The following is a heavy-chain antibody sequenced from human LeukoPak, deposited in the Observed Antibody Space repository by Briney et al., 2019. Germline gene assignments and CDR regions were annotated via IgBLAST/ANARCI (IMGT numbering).Heavy chain of an antibody. CDR2: MNPNSGNT. D-gene: IGHD2-21*02. CDR1: GYTFTSYD. V-gene: IGHV1-8*01. CDR3: ARDSCVGGGDCYSYYYYYYGMDV. J-gene: IGHJ6*02. Sequence: ASVKVSCKASGYTFTSYDINWVRQATGQGLEWMGWMNPNSGNTDYAQKFQGRVTMTRNTSISTAYMELSSLRSEDTAVYYCARDSCVGGGDCYSYYYYYYGMDVWGQGTTVTVSS.